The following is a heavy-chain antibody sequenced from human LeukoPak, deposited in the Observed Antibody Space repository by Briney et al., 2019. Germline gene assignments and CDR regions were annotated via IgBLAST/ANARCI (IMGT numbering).Heavy chain of an antibody. V-gene: IGHV3-48*04. J-gene: IGHJ4*02. CDR3: ARDHRYAFDN. CDR1: GFTFSDYS. CDR2: VGISSGNT. Sequence: GGSLRLSCAASGFTFSDYSMNWVRQAPGKGLEWISYVGISSGNTKYADSVKGRFTISGDSAKNSVFLQMNSLRVEDTAIYYCARDHRYAFDNWGQGTLVTVSS. D-gene: IGHD5-12*01.